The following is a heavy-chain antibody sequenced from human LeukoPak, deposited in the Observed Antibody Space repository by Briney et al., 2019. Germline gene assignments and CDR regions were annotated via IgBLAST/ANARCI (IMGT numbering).Heavy chain of an antibody. V-gene: IGHV3-7*03. CDR3: ARDLMGIAYRGAFYY. Sequence: GGSLRLSCAVSGFPFSTFWMSWVRQAPGKGLEWVANIKQDGSEKYYADSVKGRFTISRDNAKNSLYLQMNSLRAEDTAVYYCARDLMGIAYRGAFYYWGQGTLVTVSS. CDR2: IKQDGSEK. J-gene: IGHJ4*02. CDR1: GFPFSTFW. D-gene: IGHD6-13*01.